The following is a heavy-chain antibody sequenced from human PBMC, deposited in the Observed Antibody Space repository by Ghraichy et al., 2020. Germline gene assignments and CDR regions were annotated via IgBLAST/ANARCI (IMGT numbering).Heavy chain of an antibody. CDR1: GYTFTSYD. J-gene: IGHJ4*02. CDR2: MNPNSGNT. D-gene: IGHD6-13*01. CDR3: ARARIAAAGRTLDY. Sequence: ASVKVSCKASGYTFTSYDINWVRQATGQGLEWMGWMNPNSGNTGYAQKFQGRVTMTRNTSISTAYMELSSLRSEDTAVYYCARARIAAAGRTLDYWGQGTLVTVSS. V-gene: IGHV1-8*01.